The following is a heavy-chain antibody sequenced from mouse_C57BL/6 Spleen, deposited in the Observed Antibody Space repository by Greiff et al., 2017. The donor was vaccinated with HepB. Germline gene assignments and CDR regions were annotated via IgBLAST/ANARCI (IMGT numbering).Heavy chain of an antibody. CDR3: TKIYYYGSSYPRWYFDV. CDR2: IDPETGGT. J-gene: IGHJ1*03. Sequence: QVTLKESGAELVRPGASVTLSCKASGYTFTDYEMHWVKQTPVHGLEWIGAIDPETGGTAYNQKFKGKAILTADKSSSTAYMELRSLTSEDSAVYYCTKIYYYGSSYPRWYFDVWGTGTTVTVSS. CDR1: GYTFTDYE. D-gene: IGHD1-1*01. V-gene: IGHV1-15*01.